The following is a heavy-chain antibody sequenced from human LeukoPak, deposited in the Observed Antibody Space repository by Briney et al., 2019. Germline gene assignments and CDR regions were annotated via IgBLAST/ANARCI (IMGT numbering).Heavy chain of an antibody. J-gene: IGHJ4*02. CDR2: ISGSGGST. Sequence: PGGSLRLSCAASGFTFSSYAMSWVRQAPGKGLEWVSAISGSGGSTYYADSVKGRFTISRDNSKNTLYLQMNSLRAEDTAVYYCARIPLGLGYYFDYWGQGTLVTVSS. CDR1: GFTFSSYA. V-gene: IGHV3-23*01. CDR3: ARIPLGLGYYFDY. D-gene: IGHD3-16*01.